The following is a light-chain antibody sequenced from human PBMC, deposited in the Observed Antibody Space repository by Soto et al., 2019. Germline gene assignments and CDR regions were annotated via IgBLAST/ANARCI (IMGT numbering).Light chain of an antibody. J-gene: IGLJ1*01. CDR2: DVS. CDR3: SSYTSTSTLYV. V-gene: IGLV2-14*03. Sequence: QSALTQPASVSGSPGQSITISCTGTSSDIGGYNYVSWYQQLPGKVPKLIIYDVSNRPSGVSDRFSGSKSGNAASLTISGLQAEDEADYSCSSYTSTSTLYVFGTGTKVTVL. CDR1: SSDIGGYNY.